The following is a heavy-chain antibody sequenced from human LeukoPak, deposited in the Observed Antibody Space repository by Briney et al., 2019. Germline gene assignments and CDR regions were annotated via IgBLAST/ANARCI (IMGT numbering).Heavy chain of an antibody. CDR2: INHSGST. V-gene: IGHV4-34*01. J-gene: IGHJ6*03. D-gene: IGHD6-13*01. CDR1: GFTFSSYW. CDR3: ARGTYSSSWKYYYYYMDV. Sequence: GSLRLSCAASGFTFSSYWMHWIRQPPGKGLEWIGEINHSGSTNYNPSLKSRVTISVDTSKNQFSLKLSSVTAADTAVYYCARGTYSSSWKYYYYYMDVWGKGTTVTVSS.